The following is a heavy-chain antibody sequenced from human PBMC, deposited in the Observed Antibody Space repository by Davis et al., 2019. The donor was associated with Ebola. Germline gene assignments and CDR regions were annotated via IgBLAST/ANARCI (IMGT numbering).Heavy chain of an antibody. Sequence: GESLKISCAASGFTFSNYAMSWVRQAPGKGLEWVLTITNGGRSTYFADSVKGRFAISSDNSRNTLYLQMNSLRAEDTAVYFFAKQPASLLCFDYWGLGTLVTVSS. CDR1: GFTFSNYA. CDR3: AKQPASLLCFDY. D-gene: IGHD2-2*02. J-gene: IGHJ4*02. CDR2: ITNGGRST. V-gene: IGHV3-23*01.